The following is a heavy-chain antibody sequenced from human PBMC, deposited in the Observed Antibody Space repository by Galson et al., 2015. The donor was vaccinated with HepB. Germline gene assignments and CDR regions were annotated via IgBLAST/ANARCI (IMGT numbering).Heavy chain of an antibody. CDR2: ISSSSSYI. Sequence: SLRLSCAASGFTFSSYNMNWVRQAPGKGLEWVSSISSSSSYIHYADSVKGRFTISRDNAKNSLYLQMNSLRPADTAVYYCVRDGYYFHGASNSDSWYFHLWGRGTLVTVSS. CDR3: VRDGYYFHGASNSDSWYFHL. V-gene: IGHV3-21*01. J-gene: IGHJ2*01. CDR1: GFTFSSYN. D-gene: IGHD4/OR15-4a*01.